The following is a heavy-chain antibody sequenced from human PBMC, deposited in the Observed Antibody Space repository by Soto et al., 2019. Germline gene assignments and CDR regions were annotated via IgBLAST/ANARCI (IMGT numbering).Heavy chain of an antibody. Sequence: QVQLVQSGTEVKKPGSSVKVSCKASGGTFSTLAVSWVQQAPGQGLEWMGGIIPIFGRPVYAQKFQGRVTITADESTSIVYMKLSSLSSEDTAVYYCARAPYEDYAVPEPNYFDSWGQGTLVTVSS. D-gene: IGHD4-17*01. CDR1: GGTFSTLA. V-gene: IGHV1-69*01. CDR3: ARAPYEDYAVPEPNYFDS. J-gene: IGHJ4*02. CDR2: IIPIFGRP.